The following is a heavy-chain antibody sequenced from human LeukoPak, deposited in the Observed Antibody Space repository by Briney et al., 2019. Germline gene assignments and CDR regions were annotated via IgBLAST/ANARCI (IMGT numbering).Heavy chain of an antibody. CDR2: ISSNGGST. CDR1: GFTFSSYA. V-gene: IGHV3-64D*06. J-gene: IGHJ4*02. CDR3: VKLSPGGSGYFDY. D-gene: IGHD3-10*01. Sequence: PGGSLKLSCSASGFTFSSYAMHWVRQAPGKGLEYVSAISSNGGSTYYADSVKGRFTISRDNSKNTLYLQMSSPRAEDTAVYYCVKLSPGGSGYFDYWGQGTLVTVSS.